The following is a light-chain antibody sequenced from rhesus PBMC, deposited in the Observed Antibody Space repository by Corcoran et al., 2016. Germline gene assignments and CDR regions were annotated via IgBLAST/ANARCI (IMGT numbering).Light chain of an antibody. CDR3: VRALRALT. V-gene: IGKV2-60*01. J-gene: IGKJ4*01. CDR1: QSLLSSNGYNY. CDR2: YGS. Sequence: DIVMTQTPLSLPVILGEPASISCRSSQSLLSSNGYNYLNWYLQKPGQSPQLLIYYGSNRASGVPDRLRGSGSGTDFTLKISRVEAEDVGVYCCVRALRALTFSEGTKVEIK.